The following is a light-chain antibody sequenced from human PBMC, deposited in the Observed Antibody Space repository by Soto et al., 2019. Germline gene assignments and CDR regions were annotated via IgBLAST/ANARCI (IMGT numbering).Light chain of an antibody. V-gene: IGKV3-20*01. Sequence: EIVLTQSPGTLSLSPGDRATLSCRASESVRSSSLAWYQHKPGQAPRLVISGTSRRATGIPDRFSGSGSGTDLTLTINRLEPEDFAMYYCQQYGSMWTFGQGTRWIS. CDR2: GTS. J-gene: IGKJ1*01. CDR3: QQYGSMWT. CDR1: ESVRSSS.